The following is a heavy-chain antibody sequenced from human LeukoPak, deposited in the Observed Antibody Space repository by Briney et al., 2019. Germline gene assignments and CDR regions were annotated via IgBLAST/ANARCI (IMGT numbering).Heavy chain of an antibody. CDR3: ARAQDALDI. Sequence: PGGSLRLSCAASGFSVSSDYMTWVRLGPGKGLEWVSLIHNDGTTYYADSVKGRFTISRHNSENTLYLQMNSLRGEDTAVYYCARAQDALDIWGQGALATVAS. V-gene: IGHV3-53*04. CDR2: IHNDGTT. J-gene: IGHJ3*02. CDR1: GFSVSSDY.